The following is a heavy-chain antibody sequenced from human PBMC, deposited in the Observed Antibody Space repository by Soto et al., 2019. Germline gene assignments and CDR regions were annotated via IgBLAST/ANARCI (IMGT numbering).Heavy chain of an antibody. CDR1: GFTFRNYW. CDR3: ARDHDFWSGYSYYYDY. Sequence: GGSLRLSCAASGFTFRNYWMTWVRQAPGKGLEWVANIKADGSENYYVDSVKGRFIISRDNAKNSLYLRMNSLSAEDTAVYYCARDHDFWSGYSYYYDYWGQGTLVTVSS. J-gene: IGHJ4*02. CDR2: IKADGSEN. V-gene: IGHV3-7*01. D-gene: IGHD3-3*01.